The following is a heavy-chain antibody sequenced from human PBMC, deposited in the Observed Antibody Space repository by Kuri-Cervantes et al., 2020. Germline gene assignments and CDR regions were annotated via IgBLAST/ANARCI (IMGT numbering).Heavy chain of an antibody. V-gene: IGHV4-59*12. CDR3: ASVVVVPAFAYYGMDV. Sequence: SETLSLTCTVSGDSISTFYCSWIRQPPGKGLEWIGYVYYSGSTYYNPSLKSRVTISVDRSENQFSLKLSSVTAADTAVYYCASVVVVPAFAYYGMDVWGQGTTVTVSS. D-gene: IGHD2-2*01. CDR2: VYYSGST. CDR1: GDSISTFY. J-gene: IGHJ6*02.